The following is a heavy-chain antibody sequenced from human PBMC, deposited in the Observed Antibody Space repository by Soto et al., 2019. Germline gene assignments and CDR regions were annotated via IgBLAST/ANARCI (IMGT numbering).Heavy chain of an antibody. D-gene: IGHD6-19*01. Sequence: EVPLVESGGGLVQPGGSLRLSCAASGLTFSSYSMNWVRQAPGKGLEWVSYISSSSSTIYYADSVKGRFTISRDNAKKSLYLQMNSLRDEDTAVYYCASLVQAGWDYWGQGTLVTVSS. CDR1: GLTFSSYS. J-gene: IGHJ4*02. CDR3: ASLVQAGWDY. V-gene: IGHV3-48*02. CDR2: ISSSSSTI.